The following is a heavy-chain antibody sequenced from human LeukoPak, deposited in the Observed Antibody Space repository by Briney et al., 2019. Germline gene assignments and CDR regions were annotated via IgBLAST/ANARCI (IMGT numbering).Heavy chain of an antibody. V-gene: IGHV1-69*13. CDR1: GGTFSSYA. Sequence: GASVKVSCKASGGTFSSYAISWVRQAPGQGLEWMGGIIPIFGTANYAQKFQGRVTITAGESTSTAYMELSSLRSEDTAVYYCARAGYYGSGSYYIFDYWGQGTLVTVSS. D-gene: IGHD3-10*01. CDR2: IIPIFGTA. J-gene: IGHJ4*02. CDR3: ARAGYYGSGSYYIFDY.